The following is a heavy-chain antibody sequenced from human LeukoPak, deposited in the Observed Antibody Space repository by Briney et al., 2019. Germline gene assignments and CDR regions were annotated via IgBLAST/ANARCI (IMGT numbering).Heavy chain of an antibody. CDR1: GFTFSSYG. D-gene: IGHD6-13*01. CDR2: IWYDGSNK. Sequence: GGYLRLSCAASGFTFSSYGMHWVRQAPGKGLEWVAVIWYDGSNKYYADSVKGRFTISRDNSKNTLYLQMNSLRAEDTAVYYCARDVEWNRGTGYSSSWPVYGMDVWGQGTTVTVSS. CDR3: ARDVEWNRGTGYSSSWPVYGMDV. J-gene: IGHJ6*02. V-gene: IGHV3-33*01.